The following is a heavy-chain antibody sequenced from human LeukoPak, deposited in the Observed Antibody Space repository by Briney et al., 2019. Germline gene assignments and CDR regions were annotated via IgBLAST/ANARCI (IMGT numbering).Heavy chain of an antibody. V-gene: IGHV3-9*01. CDR2: ISWNSGSI. D-gene: IGHD6-13*01. CDR1: GFTFDDYA. J-gene: IGHJ1*01. Sequence: PGRSLRLSCAASGFTFDDYAMHWVRQAPGKGLEWVSGISWNSGSIGYADSVKGRFTISRDNAKNSLYLQMNSLRAEDTALYYCAKDLLPYSSRRQYFQHWGQGTLVTVSS. CDR3: AKDLLPYSSRRQYFQH.